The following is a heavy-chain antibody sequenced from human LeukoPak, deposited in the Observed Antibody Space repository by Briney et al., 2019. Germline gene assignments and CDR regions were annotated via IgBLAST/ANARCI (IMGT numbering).Heavy chain of an antibody. Sequence: ASVKVSCKASGYTFTGYYMHWVRQAPGQGLEWMGWINPNSGGTNYAQKFQGRVTMTRGTSISTAYMELSRLRSDDTAVYYCARDGLEITGTTGFDYWGQGTLVTVSS. J-gene: IGHJ4*02. D-gene: IGHD1-7*01. CDR1: GYTFTGYY. V-gene: IGHV1-2*02. CDR3: ARDGLEITGTTGFDY. CDR2: INPNSGGT.